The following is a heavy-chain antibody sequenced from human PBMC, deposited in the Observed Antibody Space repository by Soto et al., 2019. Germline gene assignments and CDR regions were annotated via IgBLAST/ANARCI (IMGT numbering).Heavy chain of an antibody. CDR3: ARGGLRFLEWLAYGMDV. Sequence: PSETLSLTCTVSGGSISSSSYYWGWIRRPPGKGLEWIGSIYYSGSTYYNPSLKSRVTISVDTSKNQFSLKLSSVTAADTAVYYCARGGLRFLEWLAYGMDVWGQGTTVTVSS. D-gene: IGHD3-3*01. CDR2: IYYSGST. J-gene: IGHJ6*02. CDR1: GGSISSSSYY. V-gene: IGHV4-39*01.